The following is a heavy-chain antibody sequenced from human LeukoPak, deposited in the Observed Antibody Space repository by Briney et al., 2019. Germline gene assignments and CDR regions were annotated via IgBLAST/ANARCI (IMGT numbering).Heavy chain of an antibody. V-gene: IGHV3-11*01. D-gene: IGHD3-9*01. CDR3: ARAYFDWLSRQYYFDY. CDR1: GFTFSDYY. J-gene: IGHJ4*02. CDR2: ISSSGSTI. Sequence: PGGSLRLSCAASGFTFSDYYMSWIRQAPGKGLEWVSYISSSGSTIYYADSVKGQFTISRDNAKNSLYLQMNSLRAEDTAVYYCARAYFDWLSRQYYFDYWGQGTLVTVSS.